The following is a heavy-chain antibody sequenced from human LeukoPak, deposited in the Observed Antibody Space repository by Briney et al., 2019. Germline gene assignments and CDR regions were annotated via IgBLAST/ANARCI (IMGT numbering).Heavy chain of an antibody. CDR2: INSDGSAT. J-gene: IGHJ4*02. CDR3: ASRDGYNFRPY. Sequence: PGGSLRLSCAASGFTFSNYWMHWVRQASGKGLVWVSRINSDGSATAYADSVKGRFTISRDNAKHTLYLQMNSLRAEDTAVYYCASRDGYNFRPYWGQGTLVTVSS. D-gene: IGHD5-24*01. V-gene: IGHV3-74*01. CDR1: GFTFSNYW.